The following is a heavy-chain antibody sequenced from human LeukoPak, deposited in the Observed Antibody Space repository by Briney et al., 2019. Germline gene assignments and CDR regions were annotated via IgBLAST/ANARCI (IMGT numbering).Heavy chain of an antibody. CDR2: IKQDGSEK. CDR1: GIPLNSHW. CDR3: ARDRGDYRVWFDP. V-gene: IGHV3-7*01. J-gene: IGHJ5*02. Sequence: GSLRLSCGAPGIPLNSHWMSRGRQAPGKGLEWVANIKQDGSEKYYVDSVKGRFTISRDNAKNSLYLQMNSLRAEDTAVYYCARDRGDYRVWFDPWGQGTQVTVSS. D-gene: IGHD4-17*01.